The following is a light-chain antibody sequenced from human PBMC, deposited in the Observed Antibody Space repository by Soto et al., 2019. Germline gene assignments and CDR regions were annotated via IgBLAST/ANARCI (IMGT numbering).Light chain of an antibody. CDR1: NSNLGAGYD. Sequence: QSVLTQPPSVSGAPGQRVTISCTGNNSNLGAGYDVHWYQQLPGAAPKLVIFGNRNRPSGVPERFSGSKSGTSASLAITGLQAEDVADYYGEAYDYSLTAMGFGGGTNVTVL. CDR2: GNR. CDR3: EAYDYSLTAMG. J-gene: IGLJ3*02. V-gene: IGLV1-40*01.